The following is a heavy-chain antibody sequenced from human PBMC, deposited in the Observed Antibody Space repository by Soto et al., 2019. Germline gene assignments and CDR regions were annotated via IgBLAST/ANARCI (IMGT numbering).Heavy chain of an antibody. V-gene: IGHV3-48*02. J-gene: IGHJ4*02. CDR2: ISSSSSTI. D-gene: IGHD6-19*01. Sequence: EVQLVESGGGLVQPGGSLRLSCAASGFTFSSYSMNWVRQAPGKGLEWVSYISSSSSTIYYADSVKDRFTISRDNAKNSLYLQMNSLRDEDTAVYYCARAHAPVAGSPDYWGQGTLVTVSS. CDR1: GFTFSSYS. CDR3: ARAHAPVAGSPDY.